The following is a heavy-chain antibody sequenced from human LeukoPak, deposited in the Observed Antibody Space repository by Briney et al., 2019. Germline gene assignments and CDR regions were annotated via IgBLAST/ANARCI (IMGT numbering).Heavy chain of an antibody. J-gene: IGHJ4*02. D-gene: IGHD6-13*01. CDR1: GFTFSNYA. V-gene: IGHV3-30*04. CDR2: ISYDGSVE. CDR3: ARALGSSWDSSLDS. Sequence: QPGGSLRLSCAASGFTFSNYAMHWVRQAPGKGLEWVALISYDGSVEKNAASVKGRFTISRDNSKNTLYLQMNSLRTEDTAVYYCARALGSSWDSSLDSWGQGTLVPLSS.